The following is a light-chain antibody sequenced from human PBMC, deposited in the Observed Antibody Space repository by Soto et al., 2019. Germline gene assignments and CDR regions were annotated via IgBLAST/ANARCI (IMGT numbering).Light chain of an antibody. J-gene: IGLJ1*01. V-gene: IGLV2-14*01. CDR1: SSDVGGYNY. CDR3: SSDTSSRACV. CDR2: EVS. Sequence: QSALTQPASVSGSPGQSITISCTGTSSDVGGYNYVSWYQQQSGKAPKLMIHEVSNRPSGVSNRFSGSKSGNTASLTISGLQAEDVADYYCSSDTSSRACVFGVGTKVTAL.